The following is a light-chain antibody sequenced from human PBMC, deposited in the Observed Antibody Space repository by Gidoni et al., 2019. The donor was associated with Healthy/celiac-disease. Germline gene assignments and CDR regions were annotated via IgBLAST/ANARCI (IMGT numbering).Light chain of an antibody. V-gene: IGKV1-9*01. CDR2: AAS. J-gene: IGKJ4*01. Sequence: DIQLTQSPSFLSASVGDRVTITCRASQGISSYLAWYQQKPGKAPQLLIYAASTLQSGVPSRFSGSGSGTAFTLTISRLQPEDFATYYCQHRTSYPLFGGGTKVEIK. CDR1: QGISSY. CDR3: QHRTSYPL.